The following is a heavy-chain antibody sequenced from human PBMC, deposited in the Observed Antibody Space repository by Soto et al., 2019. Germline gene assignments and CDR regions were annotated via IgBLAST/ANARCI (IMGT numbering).Heavy chain of an antibody. J-gene: IGHJ2*01. CDR1: GFTFSSYW. CDR3: ARDAPTVTTRYFDL. D-gene: IGHD4-17*01. CDR2: IKQDGSEK. V-gene: IGHV3-7*03. Sequence: EVQLVESGGALVQPGGSLRLSCAASGFTFSSYWMSWVRQAPGKGLEWVANIKQDGSEKYYVDSVKGRFTISRDNAKNSLYLQMKSLSAEDRAVYYCARDAPTVTTRYFDLWGRGTLVTVSS.